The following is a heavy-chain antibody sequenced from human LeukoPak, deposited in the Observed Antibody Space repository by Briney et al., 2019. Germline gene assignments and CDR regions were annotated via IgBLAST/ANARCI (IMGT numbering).Heavy chain of an antibody. Sequence: GGSLRLSCAASGFTFSDYYMSWLRQAPGKGLEWVSYISSSRSTIYYADSVKGRFTISRDNTKNSLYLQMNSLRAEDTAVYYCARDLYQDAFDIWGQGTMVTVSS. CDR3: ARDLYQDAFDI. V-gene: IGHV3-11*04. D-gene: IGHD2-2*01. CDR1: GFTFSDYY. J-gene: IGHJ3*02. CDR2: ISSSRSTI.